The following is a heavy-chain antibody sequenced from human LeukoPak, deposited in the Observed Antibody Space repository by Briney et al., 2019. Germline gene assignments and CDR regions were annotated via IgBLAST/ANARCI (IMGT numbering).Heavy chain of an antibody. CDR1: GYTFTVYY. J-gene: IGHJ1*01. Sequence: GASVKVSCKASGYTFTVYYMHWVRQAPGQGLEWMGWINPNSGGTNYAQKFQGRVTMTRDTSISTSYMELSRLRSDDTAVYYCASSYGSGSYYLVEYFQPWGQGTLVTVSS. CDR3: ASSYGSGSYYLVEYFQP. CDR2: INPNSGGT. D-gene: IGHD3-10*01. V-gene: IGHV1-2*02.